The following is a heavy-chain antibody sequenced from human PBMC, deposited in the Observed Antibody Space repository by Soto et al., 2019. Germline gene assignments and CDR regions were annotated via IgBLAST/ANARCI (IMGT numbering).Heavy chain of an antibody. J-gene: IGHJ6*02. D-gene: IGHD6-13*01. V-gene: IGHV4-4*02. CDR3: ARFSSAGLSYYFCMDV. CDR2: IYHTGIT. CDR1: GFSISNNNW. Sequence: SETLSLTCAVSGFSISNNNWWPWVRQPPGKGLEWVGDIYHTGITNYSPSLKSRVTISVDNSKNQFSLRLTSLTAAATPSSYSARFSSAGLSYYFCMDVWGQGTTVTVSS.